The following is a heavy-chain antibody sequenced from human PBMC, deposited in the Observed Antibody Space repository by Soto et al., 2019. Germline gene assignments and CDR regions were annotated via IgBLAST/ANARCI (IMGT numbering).Heavy chain of an antibody. D-gene: IGHD2-15*01. CDR2: IYHSGNT. V-gene: IGHV4-31*03. CDR1: GDSISSDGYY. CDR3: AREAAVEGMDV. J-gene: IGHJ6*02. Sequence: QVQLQESGPGLVKPSQTLSLTCTVSGDSISSDGYYWSWIRQHPGKGLEWIGYIYHSGNTYYNPSLKSRVIISADTAKTQVSLKVSSVTAADTAVYYCAREAAVEGMDVWGQGTTVTVSS.